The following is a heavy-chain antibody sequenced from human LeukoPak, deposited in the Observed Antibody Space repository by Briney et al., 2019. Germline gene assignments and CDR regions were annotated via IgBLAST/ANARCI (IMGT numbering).Heavy chain of an antibody. J-gene: IGHJ6*02. Sequence: TTSETLSLTCAVYGGSFSGYYWSWIRQPPGKRLEWIGEINHSGSTNYNPSLKSRVTISVDTSKNQFSLKLSSVTAADTAVYYCASNWSGYYTGFSYYYGMDVWGQGTTVTVSS. D-gene: IGHD3-3*01. CDR1: GGSFSGYY. CDR3: ASNWSGYYTGFSYYYGMDV. CDR2: INHSGST. V-gene: IGHV4-34*01.